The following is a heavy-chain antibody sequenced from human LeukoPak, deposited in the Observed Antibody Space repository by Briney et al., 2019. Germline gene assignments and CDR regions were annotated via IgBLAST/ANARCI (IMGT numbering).Heavy chain of an antibody. CDR1: GFSFSAYP. J-gene: IGHJ6*03. Sequence: GGSLRLSCAASGFSFSAYPMGWVRQAPGKGLQWLSGISASGDVTFHADRVKGRFAISRDNSKNTLYLQMNSLRAEDTAVYYCAKDRGTPTGTPWDHYYMDVWGKGTTVTVSS. D-gene: IGHD1-1*01. V-gene: IGHV3-23*01. CDR2: ISASGDVT. CDR3: AKDRGTPTGTPWDHYYMDV.